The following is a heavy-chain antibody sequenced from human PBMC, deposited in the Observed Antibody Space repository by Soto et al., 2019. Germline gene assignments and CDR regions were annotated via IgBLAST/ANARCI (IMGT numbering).Heavy chain of an antibody. CDR3: ARDRGLGLRDFDY. V-gene: IGHV1-3*01. CDR2: INAGNGNT. Sequence: QVPLVQSGAEVKKPGASVKVSCKASGYTFTSYAMHWVRQAPGQRLEWMGWINAGNGNTKYSQKFQGRVTITRDTSASTAYMELSSLRSEDTAVYYCARDRGLGLRDFDYWGQGTLVTVSS. J-gene: IGHJ4*02. CDR1: GYTFTSYA.